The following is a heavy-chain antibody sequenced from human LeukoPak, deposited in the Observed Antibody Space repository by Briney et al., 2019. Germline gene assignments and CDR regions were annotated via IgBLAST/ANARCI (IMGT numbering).Heavy chain of an antibody. V-gene: IGHV4-59*01. D-gene: IGHD6-19*01. Sequence: SETLSLTCAVYGGSFSGYYWSWIRQPPGKGLEWIGYIYYSGSTNYNPSLKSRVTISVDTSKNQFSLKLSSVTAADTAVYYCARGLGSSGWYGNYYYYMDVWGKGTTVTVSS. J-gene: IGHJ6*03. CDR1: GGSFSGYY. CDR2: IYYSGST. CDR3: ARGLGSSGWYGNYYYYMDV.